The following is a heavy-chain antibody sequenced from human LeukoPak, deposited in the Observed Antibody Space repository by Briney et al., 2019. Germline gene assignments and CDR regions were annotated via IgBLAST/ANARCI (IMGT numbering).Heavy chain of an antibody. Sequence: GASVKVSCKVSGYTLTELSMHWVRQAPGQGLEWMGGIIPIFGTANYAQKFQGRVTITADESTSTACMELSSLRSEDTAVYYCAREGAARWGQGTLVTVSS. CDR2: IIPIFGTA. CDR3: AREGAAR. CDR1: GYTLTELS. J-gene: IGHJ4*02. V-gene: IGHV1-69*13. D-gene: IGHD6-6*01.